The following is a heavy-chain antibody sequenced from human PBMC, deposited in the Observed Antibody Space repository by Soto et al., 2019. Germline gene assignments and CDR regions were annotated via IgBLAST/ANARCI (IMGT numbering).Heavy chain of an antibody. CDR2: IHDSGAI. CDR1: GGSISPYY. CDR3: AREYSSFDY. Sequence: QVQLQESGPGLVKPSETLSLTCTVSGGSISPYYWHWIRQPPGKGLEWIGYIHDSGAIYYNPSLNSRLVLSMDMSKRQFSLRLNPVTAADTAVYCCAREYSSFDYWGRGAPVTVSS. V-gene: IGHV4-59*01. J-gene: IGHJ4*02. D-gene: IGHD4-4*01.